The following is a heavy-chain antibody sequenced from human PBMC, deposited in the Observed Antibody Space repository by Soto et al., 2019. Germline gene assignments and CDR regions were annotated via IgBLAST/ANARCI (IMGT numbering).Heavy chain of an antibody. D-gene: IGHD1-26*01. CDR2: INHSGSA. CDR3: ARGLISGSHYSGGWYYFDS. CDR1: GGSISSGDYY. Sequence: PSETLSLTCTVSGGSISSGDYYWAWIRQPPGKGLEWIGNINHSGSANYNPSLKSRVTISVHTSNSQFSLELTSVTAADTAVYYCARGLISGSHYSGGWYYFDSWGQGTQVTVSS. V-gene: IGHV4-39*07. J-gene: IGHJ4*02.